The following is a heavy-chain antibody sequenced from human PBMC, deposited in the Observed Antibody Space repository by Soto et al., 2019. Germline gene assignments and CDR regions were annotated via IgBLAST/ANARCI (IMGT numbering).Heavy chain of an antibody. J-gene: IGHJ4*02. V-gene: IGHV4-59*01. Sequence: SETLSLTCTVSGGSISSYYWSWIRQPPGKGLEWIGYIYYSGSTNYNPSLKSRVTISVDTSKNQFSLKLSSVTAADTAVYYCARSGPTGDVVGVFDYWGQGTLVTVSS. CDR2: IYYSGST. D-gene: IGHD2-15*01. CDR1: GGSISSYY. CDR3: ARSGPTGDVVGVFDY.